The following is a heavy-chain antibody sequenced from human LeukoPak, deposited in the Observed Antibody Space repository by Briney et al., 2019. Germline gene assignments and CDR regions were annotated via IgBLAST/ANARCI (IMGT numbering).Heavy chain of an antibody. J-gene: IGHJ4*02. D-gene: IGHD4-17*01. Sequence: SETLSLTCTVSGGSFSSSNSDWGWIRQPPGKGPEWIASIYYSGLTYDNPSLKSRVSISIDPSKNHFSLKVSSVTAADTAVYYCASGTFDDYGDYDRGDYFDHWGQGTLVTVSS. CDR1: GGSFSSSNSD. V-gene: IGHV4-39*02. CDR2: IYYSGLT. CDR3: ASGTFDDYGDYDRGDYFDH.